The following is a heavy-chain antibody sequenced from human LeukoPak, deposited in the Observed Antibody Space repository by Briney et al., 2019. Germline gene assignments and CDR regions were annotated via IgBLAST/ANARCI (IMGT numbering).Heavy chain of an antibody. J-gene: IGHJ6*02. CDR1: GITFSSYA. CDR3: AKGRGPWLYYGMDV. CDR2: ISGSGGST. V-gene: IGHV3-23*01. Sequence: GGSLRLSCEASGITFSSYAMSWARQAPGKGLEWVSGISGSGGSTYYTDSVKGRFTISRDNSKNTLYLQMNSLRAEDTALYYCAKGRGPWLYYGMDVWGQGTTVTVSS. D-gene: IGHD5-12*01.